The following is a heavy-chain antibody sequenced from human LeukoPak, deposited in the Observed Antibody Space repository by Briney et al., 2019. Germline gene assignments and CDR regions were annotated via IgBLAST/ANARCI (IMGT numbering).Heavy chain of an antibody. J-gene: IGHJ4*02. Sequence: GESLKISCKGSGHSFASHWVALVRQMPGEGLEWMGSIWPGDSDTRYSPSFQGQVIISADKSINTAYLQWGSLRASDTAMYYCATSSSLSGSADYWGQGSLVSVSS. CDR3: ATSSSLSGSADY. D-gene: IGHD1-26*01. CDR2: IWPGDSDT. CDR1: GHSFASHW. V-gene: IGHV5-51*01.